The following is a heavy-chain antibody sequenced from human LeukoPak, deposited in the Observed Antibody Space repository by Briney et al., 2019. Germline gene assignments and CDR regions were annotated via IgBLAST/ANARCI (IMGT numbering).Heavy chain of an antibody. D-gene: IGHD1-26*01. CDR3: AKDIGWELLYYFDY. Sequence: GGSLRLSCAASGFTFSSYGMHWVRQAPGKGLEWVAFIRYDGSNKYYADSVKGRFTISRDNSTNTLYLQMNSLRAEDTAVYYCAKDIGWELLYYFDYRGQGTLVTVSS. J-gene: IGHJ4*02. V-gene: IGHV3-30*02. CDR2: IRYDGSNK. CDR1: GFTFSSYG.